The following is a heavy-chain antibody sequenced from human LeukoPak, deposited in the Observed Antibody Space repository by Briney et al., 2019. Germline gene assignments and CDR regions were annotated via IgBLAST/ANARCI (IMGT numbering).Heavy chain of an antibody. CDR1: GFTFGDYA. CDR2: IRSKAYGGTT. CDR3: TVSTNFVVVPGAVRPPYYMDV. J-gene: IGHJ6*03. Sequence: GGSLRLSCTASGFTFGDYAMSSVSQAPGKGLEWVGFIRSKAYGGTTEYAASVKGRFTISRDDSKSIAYLQMNSLKTEDTAVYYCTVSTNFVVVPGAVRPPYYMDVWGKGITVTVSS. D-gene: IGHD2-2*01. V-gene: IGHV3-49*04.